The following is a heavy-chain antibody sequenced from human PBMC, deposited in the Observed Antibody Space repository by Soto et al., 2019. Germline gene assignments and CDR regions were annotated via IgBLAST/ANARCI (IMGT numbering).Heavy chain of an antibody. CDR3: ARDAYPYSSGWCDP. CDR1: GGTFSSYT. D-gene: IGHD6-19*01. V-gene: IGHV1-69*08. Sequence: QVQLVQSGAEVKKPGSSVKVSCKASGGTFSSYTISWVRQAPGQGLEWMGRIIPILGIANYAQKFQGRVTITADKSTSTAYMELSSMRSEDTAVYYCARDAYPYSSGWCDPWGQGTLVTVSS. CDR2: IIPILGIA. J-gene: IGHJ5*02.